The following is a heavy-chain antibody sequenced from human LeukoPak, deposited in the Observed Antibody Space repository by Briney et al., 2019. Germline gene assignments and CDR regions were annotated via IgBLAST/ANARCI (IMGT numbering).Heavy chain of an antibody. V-gene: IGHV4-34*01. J-gene: IGHJ4*02. CDR3: ARGASGLFFDY. D-gene: IGHD3-10*01. CDR2: INHSGST. Sequence: PSETPSLTCAVYGGSFSGYYWSWIRQPPGKGLEWIGEINHSGSTNYNPSLKSRVTISVDTSKNQFSLKLSSVTAADTAVYYCARGASGLFFDYWGQGTLVTVSS. CDR1: GGSFSGYY.